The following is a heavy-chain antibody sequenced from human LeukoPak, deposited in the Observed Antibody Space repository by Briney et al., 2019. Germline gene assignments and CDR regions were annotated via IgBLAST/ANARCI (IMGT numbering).Heavy chain of an antibody. CDR1: GYTFTSYD. D-gene: IGHD3-3*01. Sequence: ASVKVSCKASGYTFTSYDINWVRQATGQGLEWMGWMNPNSGNTGYAQKFQGRVTMTRNTSISTAYMELSGLRSEDTAVYYCARTSYYDFWSGYYGNDYWGQGTLVTVSS. CDR2: MNPNSGNT. CDR3: ARTSYYDFWSGYYGNDY. V-gene: IGHV1-8*01. J-gene: IGHJ4*02.